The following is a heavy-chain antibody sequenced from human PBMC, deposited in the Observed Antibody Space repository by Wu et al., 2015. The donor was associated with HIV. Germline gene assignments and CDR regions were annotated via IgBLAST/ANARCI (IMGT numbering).Heavy chain of an antibody. D-gene: IGHD3-3*02. Sequence: VQSGREVKKPGASSEGLLQGFWLHLQELLYYTGCDRPLGNGLSGWQWINPNSGDTNSAQKFRGRVTMTRDTSISTIYMELNRLTSDDVAVYFCAKESHFCSRSNCWRPDNFFESWGQGTLITVSS. CDR1: LHLQELL. CDR3: AKESHFCSRSNCWRPDNFFES. CDR2: INPNSGDT. V-gene: IGHV1-2*02. J-gene: IGHJ5*01.